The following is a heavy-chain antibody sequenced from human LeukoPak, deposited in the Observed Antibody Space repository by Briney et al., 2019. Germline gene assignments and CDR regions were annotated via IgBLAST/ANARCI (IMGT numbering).Heavy chain of an antibody. J-gene: IGHJ6*02. V-gene: IGHV3-23*01. CDR1: GFTFSSYA. D-gene: IGHD1-14*01. CDR2: VSDSGYSA. CDR3: AKDLDRAYYYYGMDV. Sequence: QPWGSLRLSCIASGFTFSSYAMSWVRQAPGKGLEWVSAVSDSGYSAHYADSVKGRFTISRDNSKNTLYLQMNSLRAEDTAVYYCAKDLDRAYYYYGMDVWGQGTTV.